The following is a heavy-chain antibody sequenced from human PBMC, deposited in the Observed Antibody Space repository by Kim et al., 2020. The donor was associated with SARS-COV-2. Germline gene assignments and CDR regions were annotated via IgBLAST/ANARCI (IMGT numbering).Heavy chain of an antibody. V-gene: IGHV6-1*01. CDR3: AKSGTTSRWFYYYYGMDV. J-gene: IGHJ6*02. Sequence: SQTLSLTCAISGDSVSSNSAAWNWIRQSPSRGLEWLGRTYYRSKWYNDYAVSVKSRITINPDTSKNQFSLQLNSVTPEDTAVYYCAKSGTTSRWFYYYYGMDVWGQGTTVTVSS. CDR2: TYYRSKWYN. CDR1: GDSVSSNSAA. D-gene: IGHD1-1*01.